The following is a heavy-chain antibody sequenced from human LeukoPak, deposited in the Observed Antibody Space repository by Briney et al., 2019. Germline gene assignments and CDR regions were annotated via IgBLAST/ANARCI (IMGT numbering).Heavy chain of an antibody. Sequence: ASVKVSCKASGYTFTSYVMHWVRQAPGQRLEWMGWINAGNGNTKYSQKFQGRVTITRDTSASTAYMELSSLRSEDTAVYYCARGPDHTTVITRYNWFDPWGQGTLVTVSS. CDR3: ARGPDHTTVITRYNWFDP. D-gene: IGHD4-17*01. CDR1: GYTFTSYV. V-gene: IGHV1-3*01. CDR2: INAGNGNT. J-gene: IGHJ5*02.